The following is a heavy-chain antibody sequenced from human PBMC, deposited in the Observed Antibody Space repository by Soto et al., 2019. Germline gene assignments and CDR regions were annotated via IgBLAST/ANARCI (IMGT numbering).Heavy chain of an antibody. J-gene: IGHJ5*02. V-gene: IGHV3-21*06. CDR2: ISSGGDST. Sequence: EIQLVESGGDLVKSGGSLRLSCAASGFAFSSYTMNWVRQAPGKGLEWISSISSGGDSTHYADSVKGRFTVTRDSAKNSMFLQMHLLIVEDTAVYYFARDVSLLVILDSWGQGTLVSVSS. CDR1: GFAFSSYT. CDR3: ARDVSLLVILDS. D-gene: IGHD2-15*01.